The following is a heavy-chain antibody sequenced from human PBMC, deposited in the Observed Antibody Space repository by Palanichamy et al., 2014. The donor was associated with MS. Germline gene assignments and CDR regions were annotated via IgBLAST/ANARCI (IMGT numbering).Heavy chain of an antibody. CDR2: INKDGSTT. CDR3: ARDNNGDLFHY. J-gene: IGHJ4*02. Sequence: EVQLVESGGGLVQPGGSLRLSCEVSGFTFSNYWMHWVRQAPGKGLVWVSRINKDGSTTTYADFVRGRFTISRDNAKNTLYLQMNSLRAEDTALYFCARDNNGDLFHYWGQGTLVTVSS. D-gene: IGHD1/OR15-1a*01. V-gene: IGHV3-74*03. CDR1: GFTFSNYW.